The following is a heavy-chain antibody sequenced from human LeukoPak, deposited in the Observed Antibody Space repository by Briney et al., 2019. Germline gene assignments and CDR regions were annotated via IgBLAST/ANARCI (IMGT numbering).Heavy chain of an antibody. D-gene: IGHD2-2*02. V-gene: IGHV1-2*02. J-gene: IGHJ4*02. CDR3: ARVLPQKYCSSTSCYTGPYDY. CDR1: GYTFTGYY. Sequence: ASVKVSCKASGYTFTGYYMHWVRQAPGQGLEWMGWINPNSGGTNYAQKFQGRVTMTRDTSISTAYMELSRLRSDDTAVYYCARVLPQKYCSSTSCYTGPYDYWGQGTLVTLSS. CDR2: INPNSGGT.